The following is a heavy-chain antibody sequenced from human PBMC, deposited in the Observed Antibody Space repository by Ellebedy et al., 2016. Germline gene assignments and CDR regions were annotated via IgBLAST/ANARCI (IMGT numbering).Heavy chain of an antibody. CDR3: AKGPVDYGARTGMDV. Sequence: GGSLRLXXAASGFTFSSYAMSWVRQAPGKGLEWVSAISGSGGSTYYADSVKGRFTISRDNSKNTLYLQMNSLRAEDTAVYYCAKGPVDYGARTGMDVWGQGTTVTVSS. CDR1: GFTFSSYA. J-gene: IGHJ6*02. CDR2: ISGSGGST. D-gene: IGHD4-17*01. V-gene: IGHV3-23*01.